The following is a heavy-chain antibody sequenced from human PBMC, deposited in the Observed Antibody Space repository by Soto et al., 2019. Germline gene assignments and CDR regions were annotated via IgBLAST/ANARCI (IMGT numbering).Heavy chain of an antibody. Sequence: PGGSLRLSCAASGFSFSNYGMHWVRQAPGKGLEWVALIWHYGSNKYYAESVKGRFTISRDNSKDMVYLQMNSLRAEDTAMYYCARDGDANTGFGKDYWGQGTLVTVSS. J-gene: IGHJ4*02. CDR1: GFSFSNYG. CDR3: ARDGDANTGFGKDY. V-gene: IGHV3-33*01. D-gene: IGHD3-16*01. CDR2: IWHYGSNK.